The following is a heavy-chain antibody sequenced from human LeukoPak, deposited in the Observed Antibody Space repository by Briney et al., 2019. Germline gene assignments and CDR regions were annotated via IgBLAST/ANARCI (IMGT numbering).Heavy chain of an antibody. CDR2: INGDGRDK. CDR3: ARGVDSAIDW. CDR1: GFTFSSYG. D-gene: IGHD3-9*01. V-gene: IGHV3-7*01. Sequence: QPGGSLRLSCAASGFTFSSYGMNWVRQAPGKGLEWVANINGDGRDKYYVGSVRGRFTISRDNADNALYLQMNSLRGDDTALYYCARGVDSAIDWWGQGTLVTVSS. J-gene: IGHJ4*02.